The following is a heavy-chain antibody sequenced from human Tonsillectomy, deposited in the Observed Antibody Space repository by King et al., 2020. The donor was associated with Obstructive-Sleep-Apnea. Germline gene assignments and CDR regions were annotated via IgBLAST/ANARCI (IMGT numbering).Heavy chain of an antibody. D-gene: IGHD3-22*01. V-gene: IGHV3-23*04. Sequence: VQLVESGGGLVQPGGSLRLSCAASGFTFSSYAMSWVRQAPGKGLEWGSAIRGSGGSTYYADSVKGRFTISRDNSKNTLYLQMNSLRAEDTAVYYCAKETPTSMIVVPLLRYFDLWGRGTLVTVSS. CDR2: IRGSGGST. CDR3: AKETPTSMIVVPLLRYFDL. J-gene: IGHJ2*01. CDR1: GFTFSSYA.